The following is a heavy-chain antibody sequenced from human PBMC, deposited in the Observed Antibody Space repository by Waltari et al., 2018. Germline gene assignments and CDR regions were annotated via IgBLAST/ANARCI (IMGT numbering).Heavy chain of an antibody. Sequence: QVQLVESGGGVVQPGGSLRLSCAASGFTFSSYGMHWVRQAPGKGLEGVAFIRYDGSNKYYADSVKGRFTISRDNSKNTLYLQMNSLGAEDTAVYYCATLGNGGGYNRKSDYWGQGTLVTVSS. CDR3: ATLGNGGGYNRKSDY. V-gene: IGHV3-30*02. CDR1: GFTFSSYG. CDR2: IRYDGSNK. J-gene: IGHJ4*02. D-gene: IGHD6-25*01.